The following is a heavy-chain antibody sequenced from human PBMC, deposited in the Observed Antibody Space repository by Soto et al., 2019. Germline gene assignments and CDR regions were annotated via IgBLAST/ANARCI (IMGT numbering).Heavy chain of an antibody. CDR1: GFTFDDYA. J-gene: IGHJ4*02. V-gene: IGHV3-9*01. CDR3: AKDLRGGYDY. CDR2: ISWNSGSI. Sequence: EVHLVESGGGLAQPGRSLRLSCAASGFTFDDYAMHWVRQAPGKGLEWVSGISWNSGSIGYADSVKGRFTISRDNAKNSLYLQMNCLRAEDTALYYCAKDLRGGYDYWGQGTLVTVSS. D-gene: IGHD3-16*01.